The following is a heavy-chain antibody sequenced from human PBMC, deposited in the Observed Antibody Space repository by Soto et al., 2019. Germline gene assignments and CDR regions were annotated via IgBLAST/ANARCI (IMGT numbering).Heavy chain of an antibody. Sequence: QVQLVQSGAEVKKPGASVKVSCKASGYTFTSYGISWVRQAPGQGLEWMGWISAYNGNTNYAQKLQGRVTMTTDTSTSPAYMELRSLRSDDTAVYYCARVPRYDFWSGHYTNYFDYWGQGTLVTVSS. CDR3: ARVPRYDFWSGHYTNYFDY. D-gene: IGHD3-3*01. CDR1: GYTFTSYG. V-gene: IGHV1-18*01. J-gene: IGHJ4*02. CDR2: ISAYNGNT.